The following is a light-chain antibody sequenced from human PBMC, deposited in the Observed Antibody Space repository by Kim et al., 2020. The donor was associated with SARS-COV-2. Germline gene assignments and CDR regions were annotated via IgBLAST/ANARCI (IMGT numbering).Light chain of an antibody. CDR2: DAS. CDR1: QDINNF. Sequence: SSLSASVGDRVTITCQASQDINNFLNWYQQKPGKAPKLLIYDASNLETGVPSRFSGSGSGTDFTFTISSLQPEDIATYYCQQSFTFGPGTKVDIK. V-gene: IGKV1-33*01. J-gene: IGKJ3*01. CDR3: QQSFT.